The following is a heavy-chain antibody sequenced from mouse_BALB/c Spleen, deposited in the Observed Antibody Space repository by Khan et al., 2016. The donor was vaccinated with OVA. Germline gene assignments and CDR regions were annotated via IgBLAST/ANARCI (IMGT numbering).Heavy chain of an antibody. Sequence: QVRLQQSGPGLVAPSQSLSITCTISGFSLTNYGVHWVRLPPGKGLEWLVVIWRDGSTTYNSALKSRLSISKANSKSQVFLKMNSLQTDDTAMYYCARQPCYHYYVMDYWGQGTSVTVSS. CDR3: ARQPCYHYYVMDY. CDR2: IWRDGST. V-gene: IGHV2-6-1*01. CDR1: GFSLTNYG. J-gene: IGHJ4*01.